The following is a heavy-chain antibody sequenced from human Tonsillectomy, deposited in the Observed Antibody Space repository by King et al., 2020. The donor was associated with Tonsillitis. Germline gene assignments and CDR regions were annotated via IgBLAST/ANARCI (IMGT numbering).Heavy chain of an antibody. Sequence: VQLVESGGGVVQPGRSLRLSCAASGFTFSSYALHGVRPAPGRGLEWVAVISYDGSNKYYADSVKGRFPNSRDNSKNPLDLQMNNLKAEDTAVYYCARAYYYDSSGYYGGDTFDIWGQGTMVNVSS. V-gene: IGHV3-30*01. CDR1: GFTFSSYA. CDR3: ARAYYYDSSGYYGGDTFDI. CDR2: ISYDGSNK. J-gene: IGHJ3*02. D-gene: IGHD3-22*01.